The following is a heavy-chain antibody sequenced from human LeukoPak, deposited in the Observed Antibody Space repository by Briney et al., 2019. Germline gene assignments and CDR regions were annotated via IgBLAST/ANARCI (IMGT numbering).Heavy chain of an antibody. D-gene: IGHD6-13*01. V-gene: IGHV3-66*01. J-gene: IGHJ4*02. CDR2: IYSGGST. CDR3: ARGGIAAAGNDY. CDR1: GFTVSSNS. Sequence: GGSLRLSCAASGFTVSSNSMNWVRQAPGKGLEWVSVIYSGGSTYYADSVKGRFTISRDNAKNTLYLQMNSLRAEDTAVYYCARGGIAAAGNDYWGQGTLVTVSS.